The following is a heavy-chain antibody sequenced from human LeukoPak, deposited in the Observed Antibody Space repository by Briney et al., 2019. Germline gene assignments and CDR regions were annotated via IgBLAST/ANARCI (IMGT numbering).Heavy chain of an antibody. CDR1: GASISSGNDY. CDR3: ARDYLY. CDR2: IYYGGST. Sequence: PSETLSLTCTVSGASISSGNDYWSWIRQPPGKGLEWTGHIYYGGSTYHNPSLKSRLNISVDMSKNQFSLKLNSVTAADTAVYYCARDYLYWGQGTLVIVSS. J-gene: IGHJ4*02. V-gene: IGHV4-30-4*01.